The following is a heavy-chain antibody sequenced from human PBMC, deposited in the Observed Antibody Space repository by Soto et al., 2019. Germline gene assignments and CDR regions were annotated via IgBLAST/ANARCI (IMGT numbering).Heavy chain of an antibody. CDR1: GFTFSIYT. CDR2: IYGNGRST. V-gene: IGHV3-23*01. Sequence: EVQLLESGGGLVQPAGSLRLSCAASGFTFSIYTMSWFRQAPGKGLEWVSSIYGNGRSTFYSASVKGRFTISRDNSGNTVYLQMSRLRAGDTAIYYCAKDFTPDSRWDIDYWGQGSLVTVSS. J-gene: IGHJ4*02. CDR3: AKDFTPDSRWDIDY. D-gene: IGHD1-26*01.